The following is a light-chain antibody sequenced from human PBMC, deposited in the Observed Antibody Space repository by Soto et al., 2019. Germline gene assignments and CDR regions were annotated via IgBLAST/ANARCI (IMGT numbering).Light chain of an antibody. CDR1: QDIRDR. V-gene: IGKV1-33*01. CDR3: QQYDNLPIT. Sequence: DIQMTQSPSSLSASVGDRVTITCRASQDIRDRLSWFQEKPGRAPKVLIYDASNLETGVPSRFSGSGSGTDFTFTISSLQPEDIARYYCQQYDNLPITFGQGTRLEIK. J-gene: IGKJ5*01. CDR2: DAS.